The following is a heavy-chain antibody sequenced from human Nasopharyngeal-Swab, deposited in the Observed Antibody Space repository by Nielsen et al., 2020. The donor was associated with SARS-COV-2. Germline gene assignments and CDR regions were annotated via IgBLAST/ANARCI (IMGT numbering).Heavy chain of an antibody. J-gene: IGHJ4*02. V-gene: IGHV3-21*01. D-gene: IGHD3-3*01. CDR2: VSTGGDYI. CDR1: GFTFRFYT. CDR3: ARDRSGFGFDF. Sequence: GESLKISCAASGFTFRFYTMHWVRQAPGKGLEWVSSVSTGGDYIHYADLVQGRFAISRDNAKDSPYLQMNSLRAEDTAIYYCARDRSGFGFDFWGQGALVTVSP.